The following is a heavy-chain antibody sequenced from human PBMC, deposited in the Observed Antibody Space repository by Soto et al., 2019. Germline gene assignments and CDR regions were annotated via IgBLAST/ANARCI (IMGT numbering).Heavy chain of an antibody. CDR1: GFTFSSYA. Sequence: LRLSCAASGFTFSSYAMSWVRQAPGKGLEWVSAISGSGGSTYYADSVKGRFTISRDNSKNTLYLQMSSLRAEDTAVYYCAKARSRWDHYYGMDVWGQGTTVTVSS. J-gene: IGHJ6*02. CDR2: ISGSGGST. CDR3: AKARSRWDHYYGMDV. D-gene: IGHD1-26*01. V-gene: IGHV3-23*01.